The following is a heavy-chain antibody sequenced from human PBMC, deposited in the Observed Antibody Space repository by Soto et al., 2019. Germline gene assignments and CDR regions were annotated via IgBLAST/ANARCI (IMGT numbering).Heavy chain of an antibody. CDR1: GGSISSSHW. V-gene: IGHV4-4*02. CDR2: ISHSGTS. J-gene: IGHJ3*01. Sequence: QVQLQESGPGLVKPSGTLSLTCAVSGGSISSSHWWTWVRQSPGKGLEYIGEISHSGTSNSNPSLKRRATLSVDRSTNHVSLTLTSVTAADTAVYYCARVVLSITRGAFDAWGQGTPVIVSS. D-gene: IGHD1-20*01. CDR3: ARVVLSITRGAFDA.